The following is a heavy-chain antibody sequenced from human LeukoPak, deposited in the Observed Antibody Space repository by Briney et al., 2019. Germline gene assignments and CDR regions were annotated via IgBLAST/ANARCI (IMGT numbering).Heavy chain of an antibody. Sequence: PGGSLRLSCAASGFTFSSYEMNWVRQAPGKGLEWVSYISSSGSTIYYADSVKGRFTISRDNAKNSLYLQMNSLRAEDTAVYYCARAGRIVVVTAIPSYFDYWGQGTLVTVSS. V-gene: IGHV3-48*03. CDR1: GFTFSSYE. CDR3: ARAGRIVVVTAIPSYFDY. J-gene: IGHJ4*02. D-gene: IGHD2-21*02. CDR2: ISSSGSTI.